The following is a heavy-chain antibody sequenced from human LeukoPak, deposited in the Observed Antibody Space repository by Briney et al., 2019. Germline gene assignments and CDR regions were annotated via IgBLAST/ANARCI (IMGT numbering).Heavy chain of an antibody. D-gene: IGHD1-14*01. CDR1: GFTLTNNW. CDR3: AREFSPEDAFDL. V-gene: IGHV3-74*01. CDR2: VNTYGTNT. Sequence: GGSLRLSCTASGFTLTNNWMHWVRQVPGKGLEWVSRVNTYGTNTNYADSVKGRFTISRDNAKNTLYLQMDSLRAEDSAIYYCAREFSPEDAFDLWGQGTRVTVSS. J-gene: IGHJ3*01.